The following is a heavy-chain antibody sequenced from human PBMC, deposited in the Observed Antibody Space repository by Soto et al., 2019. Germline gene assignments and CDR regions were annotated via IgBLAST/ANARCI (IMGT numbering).Heavy chain of an antibody. CDR2: IRSKANSYAT. CDR3: TRRPLIAAAGTDAFDI. D-gene: IGHD6-13*01. J-gene: IGHJ3*02. Sequence: GGSLRLSCAASGFTFSGSAMHWVRQASGKGLEWVGRIRSKANSYATAYAASVKGRFTISRDDSKNTAYLQMNSLKTEDTAVYYCTRRPLIAAAGTDAFDIWGQGTMVTVSS. CDR1: GFTFSGSA. V-gene: IGHV3-73*01.